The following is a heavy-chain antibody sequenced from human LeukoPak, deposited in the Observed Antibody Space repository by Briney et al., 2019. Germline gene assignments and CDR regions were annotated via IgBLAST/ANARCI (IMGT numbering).Heavy chain of an antibody. CDR3: AREKYGSGSYWFDP. D-gene: IGHD3-10*01. Sequence: GASVKVSCKASGYTFTSYGISWVRQAPGQGLEWMGWINAGNGNTKYSQKFQGRVTITRDTSASTAYMELSSLRSEDTAVYYCAREKYGSGSYWFDPWGQGTLVTVSS. CDR2: INAGNGNT. V-gene: IGHV1-3*01. CDR1: GYTFTSYG. J-gene: IGHJ5*02.